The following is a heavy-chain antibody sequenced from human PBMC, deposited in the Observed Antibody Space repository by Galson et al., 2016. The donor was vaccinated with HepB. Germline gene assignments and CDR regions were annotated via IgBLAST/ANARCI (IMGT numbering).Heavy chain of an antibody. Sequence: SLRLSCAASGFTFSSDAMSGVRQAPGMGQVWVGLIRSKTYVATTEYAASVKGRFSISRDDSNSIAYLQMNSLKTEDTAVYYCSRATKLYYYDSSGYGYWGQGTLVTVSS. CDR2: IRSKTYVATT. CDR3: SRATKLYYYDSSGYGY. D-gene: IGHD3-22*01. V-gene: IGHV3-49*04. J-gene: IGHJ4*02. CDR1: GFTFSSDA.